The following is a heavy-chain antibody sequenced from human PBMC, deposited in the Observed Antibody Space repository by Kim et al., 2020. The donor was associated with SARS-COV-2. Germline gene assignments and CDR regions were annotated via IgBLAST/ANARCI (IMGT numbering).Heavy chain of an antibody. J-gene: IGHJ5*02. D-gene: IGHD1-26*01. V-gene: IGHV1-18*01. CDR3: ARDEMGARWDWFDP. Sequence: AQKLPGRVTMTTDTSTSTAYMELRSLRSDDTAVYYCARDEMGARWDWFDPWGQGTLVTVSS.